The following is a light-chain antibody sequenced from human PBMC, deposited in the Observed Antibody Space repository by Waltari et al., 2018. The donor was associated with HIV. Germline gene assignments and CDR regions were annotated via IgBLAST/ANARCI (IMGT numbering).Light chain of an antibody. CDR2: GAS. CDR1: QSVSSSY. J-gene: IGKJ2*01. Sequence: EIVLTQSPGTLSLSPGDRATLSCRASQSVSSSYLAWYQQKPGQAPRLLIYGASSRATGIPDRFSGSGSGTDFTLTISRLEPEDFAVYYCQQYGSSPPDTFGQGTKLEIK. V-gene: IGKV3-20*01. CDR3: QQYGSSPPDT.